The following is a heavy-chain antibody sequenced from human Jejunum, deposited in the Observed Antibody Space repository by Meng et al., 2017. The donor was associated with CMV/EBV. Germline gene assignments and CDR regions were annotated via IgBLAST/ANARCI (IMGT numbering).Heavy chain of an antibody. J-gene: IGHJ5*02. Sequence: SAVSTRTFSYLSCPLRPPPGKGLECIGCMSYSGGPYYNPSLKSRVTMSADTSKNQFSLKLSSVTAADTAVYYCAKYGIVTRGSWFDPWGQGTLVTVSS. CDR1: AVSTRTFSYL. CDR3: AKYGIVTRGSWFDP. CDR2: MSYSGGP. V-gene: IGHV4-39*01. D-gene: IGHD1-26*01.